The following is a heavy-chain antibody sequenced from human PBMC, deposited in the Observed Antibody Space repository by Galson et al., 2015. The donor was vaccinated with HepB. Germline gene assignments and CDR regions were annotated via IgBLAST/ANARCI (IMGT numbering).Heavy chain of an antibody. CDR2: ITGGSEST. CDR1: GLSFSSYA. J-gene: IGHJ5*02. V-gene: IGHV3-23*01. Sequence: SLRLSCAASGLSFSSYALSWVRQAPGKGLEWVSAITGGSESTYYADSVKGRFTISRDNSKNTLYLQMDSLRGEDTAIYYCASPFRDYYGSAPWGQGTLVTVSS. CDR3: ASPFRDYYGSAP. D-gene: IGHD3-10*01.